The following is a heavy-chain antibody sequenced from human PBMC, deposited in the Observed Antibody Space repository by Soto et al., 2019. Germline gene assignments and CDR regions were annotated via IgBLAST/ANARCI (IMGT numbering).Heavy chain of an antibody. CDR1: GASISSYY. D-gene: IGHD4-17*01. Sequence: SETLSLTCTVSGASISSYYWIWMRQPTGKGLEWIGYFYYSVDTNYNPSLKSRVTISVDTSRNQFSLKLSSVTAADTALYYCARLSATVALDYWGQGTLVTVSS. CDR2: FYYSVDT. J-gene: IGHJ4*02. CDR3: ARLSATVALDY. V-gene: IGHV4-59*08.